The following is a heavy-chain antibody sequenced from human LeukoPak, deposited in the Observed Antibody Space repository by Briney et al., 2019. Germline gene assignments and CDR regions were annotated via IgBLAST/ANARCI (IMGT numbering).Heavy chain of an antibody. J-gene: IGHJ6*03. V-gene: IGHV4-39*07. CDR2: ISYSGAT. CDR1: GGSVTSSSYF. D-gene: IGHD1-14*01. CDR3: ARDGFYYHYYMDV. Sequence: SEALSLTCTLSGGSVTSSSYFWGWIRQPPGKGLEWIGSISYSGATYYNPSLKNRVSISVHTSKNQFSLKLSSVTAADTAVYYCARDGFYYHYYMDVWGEGTTVIVSS.